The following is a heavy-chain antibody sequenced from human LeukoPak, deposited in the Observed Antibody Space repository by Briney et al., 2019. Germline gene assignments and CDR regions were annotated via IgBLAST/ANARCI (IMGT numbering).Heavy chain of an antibody. D-gene: IGHD6-13*01. CDR1: GGSISSGGYY. J-gene: IGHJ5*02. CDR2: IYYSGST. Sequence: PSQTLSLTCTVSGGSISSGGYYWSWIRQHPGKGLEWIGYIYYSGSTYYNPSLKSRVTISVDTSKNQFSLKLSSVTAADTAVYYCASRGRAAAGSYGNWFDPWGQGTLVTVSS. CDR3: ASRGRAAAGSYGNWFDP. V-gene: IGHV4-31*03.